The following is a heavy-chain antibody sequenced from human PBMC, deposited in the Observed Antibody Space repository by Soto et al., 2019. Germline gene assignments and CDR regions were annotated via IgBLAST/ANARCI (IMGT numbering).Heavy chain of an antibody. V-gene: IGHV3-23*01. CDR1: GFTVTSNG. Sequence: EVKLLESGGGLVQPGGSLRLSCGVSGFTVTSNGVSWVRQAPGKGLEWVSAISTNGKGIWYADSVKGRFTISRDISRNTVVRQRDSRRAEDTAVYCCAKYRQYPRVYCHYGRQGTLVSVSS. CDR2: ISTNGKGI. J-gene: IGHJ4*02. D-gene: IGHD4-4*01. CDR3: AKYRQYPRVYCHY.